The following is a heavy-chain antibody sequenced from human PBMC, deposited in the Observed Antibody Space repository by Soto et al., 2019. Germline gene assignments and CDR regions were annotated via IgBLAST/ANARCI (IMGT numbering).Heavy chain of an antibody. CDR3: ARGGNWNYDYYYYYGMDV. D-gene: IGHD1-7*01. Sequence: ASVKVSCKASGYTFTSYAMHWVRQAPGQRLEWMGWINAGNGNTKYSQKFQGRVTITRDTSASTAYMELSSLRSEDTAAYYCARGGNWNYDYYYYYGMDVWGQGTTVTVSS. CDR1: GYTFTSYA. CDR2: INAGNGNT. J-gene: IGHJ6*02. V-gene: IGHV1-3*01.